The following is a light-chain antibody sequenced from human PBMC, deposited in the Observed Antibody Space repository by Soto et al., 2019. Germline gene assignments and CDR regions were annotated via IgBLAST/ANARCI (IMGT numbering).Light chain of an antibody. V-gene: IGLV1-47*01. CDR2: RDN. Sequence: QSVLTQPPSASGTPGQSVTISCSGSSSNIGSYRVNWYQQVPGTAPKLLIYRDNERPSGVPDRFSGSKSGTSAALAISGLRSEDEADYYCAAWDDSLSVVFGGRTKLTVL. J-gene: IGLJ2*01. CDR3: AAWDDSLSVV. CDR1: SSNIGSYR.